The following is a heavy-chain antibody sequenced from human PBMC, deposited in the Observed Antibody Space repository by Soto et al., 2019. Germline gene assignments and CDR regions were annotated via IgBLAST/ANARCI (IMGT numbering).Heavy chain of an antibody. V-gene: IGHV4-30-4*08. CDR2: IYYSGST. J-gene: IGHJ5*02. D-gene: IGHD2-8*01. CDR3: ARSDCTNGVCYPHDWFDP. CDR1: GGSFSNFD. Sequence: PSEALSLTCTVLGGSFSNFDCDWIRQPPGKGLEGIGYIYYSGSTYYNASLKRRVTISVDTSKNQFSLKLSSVTTADTAVYYCARSDCTNGVCYPHDWFDPWGQGTLVTVSS.